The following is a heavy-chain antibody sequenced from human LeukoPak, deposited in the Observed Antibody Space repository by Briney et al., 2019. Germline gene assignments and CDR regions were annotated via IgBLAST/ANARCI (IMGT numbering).Heavy chain of an antibody. D-gene: IGHD3-3*01. CDR3: ARTNYDDTWFDP. V-gene: IGHV4-30-2*01. Sequence: PSETLSLTCTVSGGSISSGGYSWSWIRQPPGKGLEWIGYIYHSGSTYYNPSLKSRVTISIDRSKNHFSLKLSSVTAADTAVYYCARTNYDDTWFDPWGQGTLVTVSS. J-gene: IGHJ5*02. CDR1: GGSISSGGYS. CDR2: IYHSGST.